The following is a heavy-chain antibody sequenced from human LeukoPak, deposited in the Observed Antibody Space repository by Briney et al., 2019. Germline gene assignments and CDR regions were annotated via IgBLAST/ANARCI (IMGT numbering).Heavy chain of an antibody. CDR2: IYYSGST. D-gene: IGHD6-19*01. V-gene: IGHV4-59*01. CDR1: GGSISSYY. Sequence: SETLSLTCTVSGGSISSYYWSWIRQPPGKGLEWIGYIYYSGSTNYNPSLKSRVTISVDTSKNQLSLKLSSVTAADTAVYYCAREVAVAGWYYFDYWGQGTLVTVSS. CDR3: AREVAVAGWYYFDY. J-gene: IGHJ4*02.